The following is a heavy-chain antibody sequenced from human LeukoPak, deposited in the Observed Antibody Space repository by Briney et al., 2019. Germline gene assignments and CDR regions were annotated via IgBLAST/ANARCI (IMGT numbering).Heavy chain of an antibody. J-gene: IGHJ5*02. CDR3: ARDRRLDYCSGGSCYWFDP. CDR1: GGTFSSYA. V-gene: IGHV1-69*13. CDR2: IIPIFGTA. Sequence: GASVKVSCKASGGTFSSYAISWVRQAPGQGLEWMGGIIPIFGTANYAQKFQGRVTITADESTSTAYMELSSLRSEDTAVYYCARDRRLDYCSGGSCYWFDPWGQGTLVTVSS. D-gene: IGHD2-15*01.